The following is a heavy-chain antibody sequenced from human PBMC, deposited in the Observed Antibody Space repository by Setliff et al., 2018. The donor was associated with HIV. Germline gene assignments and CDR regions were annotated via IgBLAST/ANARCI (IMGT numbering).Heavy chain of an antibody. Sequence: PGGSLRLSCATSGFTFSSYAMNWVRQAPGKGLQWVSVISTSGGSTDYADSVKGRFTISRDNSKNTLYLQMNSLRAEDTAVYYCAKVPLFVVVPAALGGMDVWGQGTTVTVS. CDR2: ISTSGGST. CDR3: AKVPLFVVVPAALGGMDV. V-gene: IGHV3-23*01. CDR1: GFTFSSYA. D-gene: IGHD2-2*01. J-gene: IGHJ6*02.